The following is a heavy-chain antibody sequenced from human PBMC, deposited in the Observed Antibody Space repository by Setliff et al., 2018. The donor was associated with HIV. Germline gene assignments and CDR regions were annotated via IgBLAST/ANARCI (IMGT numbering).Heavy chain of an antibody. CDR2: LDPRDSYT. CDR3: ARHRIVKAYYYYMDV. CDR1: GYTFSNFW. Sequence: PGESLKISCKGSGYTFSNFWISWVRQMPGKGLEWMGRLDPRDSYTDYSPSFQGHVTISADKSISTAYLQWSSLKASDTAMYYCARHRIVKAYYYYMDVWGKGTTVTV. D-gene: IGHD3-16*02. V-gene: IGHV5-10-1*01. J-gene: IGHJ6*03.